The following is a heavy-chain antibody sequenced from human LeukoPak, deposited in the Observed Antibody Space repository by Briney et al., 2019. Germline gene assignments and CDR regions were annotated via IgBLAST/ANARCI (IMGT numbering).Heavy chain of an antibody. D-gene: IGHD2-2*01. CDR1: GYIFTSYY. CDR2: INPSGGST. J-gene: IGHJ3*02. V-gene: IGHV1-46*01. CDR3: ARDPLGYCSSTSCYGGAFDI. Sequence: ASVKVSCKASGYIFTSYYMHWVRQAPGQGLEWMGMINPSGGSTNYAQKFQDRVTMTRDTSTSTVYMDLSRLTSEDTAVYYCARDPLGYCSSTSCYGGAFDIWGQGTMVTVSS.